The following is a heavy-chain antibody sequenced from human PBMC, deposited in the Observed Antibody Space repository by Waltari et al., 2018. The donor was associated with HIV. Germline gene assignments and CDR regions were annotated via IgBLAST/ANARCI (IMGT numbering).Heavy chain of an antibody. Sequence: EVQLVESGGGLVKPGGSLRLYGAASGFTFGNAWMSWVRQAPGKGLEWVGRIKSKTDGGTTDYAAPVKGRFTISRDDSKNTLYLQMNSLKTEDTAVYYCTIRTIFGALQHWGQGTLVTVSS. CDR1: GFTFGNAW. V-gene: IGHV3-15*01. D-gene: IGHD3-3*01. J-gene: IGHJ1*01. CDR3: TIRTIFGALQH. CDR2: IKSKTDGGTT.